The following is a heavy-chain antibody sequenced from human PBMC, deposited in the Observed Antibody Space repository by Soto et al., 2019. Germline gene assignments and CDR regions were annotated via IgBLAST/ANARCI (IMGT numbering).Heavy chain of an antibody. V-gene: IGHV3-30*18. D-gene: IGHD3-10*01. CDR1: GFTFSSYG. Sequence: GGSLRLSCAASGFTFSSYGMHWVRQAPGKGLEWVAVISYDGSNKYYADSVKGRFTISRDNSKNTLYLQMNSLRTEDTAVYYCAKDDYYGSGSPVYYYGMDVWGQGTTVTVSS. J-gene: IGHJ6*02. CDR2: ISYDGSNK. CDR3: AKDDYYGSGSPVYYYGMDV.